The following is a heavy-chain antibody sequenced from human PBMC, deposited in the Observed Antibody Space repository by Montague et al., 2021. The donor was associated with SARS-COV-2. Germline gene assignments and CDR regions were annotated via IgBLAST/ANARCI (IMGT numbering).Heavy chain of an antibody. D-gene: IGHD6-13*01. CDR2: ISSSSSYI. CDR3: ARDDLRIAAAVFDC. V-gene: IGHV3-21*01. Sequence: SLRLSCAASGFTFSSYSMNWVRQAPGKGLEWVSSISSSSSYIYYADSVKGRFTISRDNAKNSLYLQMNSLRAEDTAVYYCARDDLRIAAAVFDCWGQGTLVTVSS. CDR1: GFTFSSYS. J-gene: IGHJ4*02.